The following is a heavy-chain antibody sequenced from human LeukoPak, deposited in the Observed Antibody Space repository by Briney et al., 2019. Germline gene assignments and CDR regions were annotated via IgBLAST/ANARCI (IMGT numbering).Heavy chain of an antibody. D-gene: IGHD3-16*01. J-gene: IGHJ3*02. V-gene: IGHV3-11*04. Sequence: GGSLRLSCAASGFTVSNDYISWVRQAPGKGLEWVSYITYRGSTIYHADSVKGRFTISRDNAKNSLSLQMNSLRAEDTAIYYCAREGEDDFFDIWGQGTMVTVSS. CDR2: ITYRGSTI. CDR3: AREGEDDFFDI. CDR1: GFTVSNDY.